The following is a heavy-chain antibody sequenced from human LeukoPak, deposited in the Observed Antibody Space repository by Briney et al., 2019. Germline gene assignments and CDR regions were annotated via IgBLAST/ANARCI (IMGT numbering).Heavy chain of an antibody. Sequence: PSETLSLTCTVSGGSISSSSYYWGWIRQPPGKGLEWIGSIYYSGSTYYNPSLKSRVTISVDTSKNQFSLKLSSVTAADTAVYYCARLPYDSSGYYPYYFDYWGQGTLVTVSS. CDR3: ARLPYDSSGYYPYYFDY. J-gene: IGHJ4*02. CDR2: IYYSGST. V-gene: IGHV4-39*01. D-gene: IGHD3-22*01. CDR1: GGSISSSSYY.